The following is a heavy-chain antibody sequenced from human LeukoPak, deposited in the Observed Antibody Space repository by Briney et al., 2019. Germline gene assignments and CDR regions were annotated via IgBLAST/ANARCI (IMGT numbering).Heavy chain of an antibody. V-gene: IGHV3-30*18. CDR2: ISYDGSNK. Sequence: GGSLRLSCAASGFTFSSYGMHWVRQAPGKGLELVAVISYDGSNKYYADSVKGRFTIARDNSKNTLYLQMNSLRAEDTAVYYCAKDFRRQYSSSWYFCGMDVWGQGTTVTVSS. CDR1: GFTFSSYG. J-gene: IGHJ6*02. CDR3: AKDFRRQYSSSWYFCGMDV. D-gene: IGHD6-13*01.